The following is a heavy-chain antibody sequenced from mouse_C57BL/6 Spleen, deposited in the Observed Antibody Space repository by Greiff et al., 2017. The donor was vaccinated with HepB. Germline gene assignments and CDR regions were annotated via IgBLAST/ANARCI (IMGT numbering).Heavy chain of an antibody. V-gene: IGHV1-55*01. CDR3: ASLYYNFDY. CDR2: IYPGSGST. D-gene: IGHD1-1*01. CDR1: GYTFTSYW. Sequence: QVQLQQPGAELVKPGASVKMSCKASGYTFTSYWITWVKQRPGQGLEWIGDIYPGSGSTNYNEKFKSKATLTVDKSSSTAYMQLSSLTSEDSAVYYWASLYYNFDYRGQGTPHTVSS. J-gene: IGHJ2*01.